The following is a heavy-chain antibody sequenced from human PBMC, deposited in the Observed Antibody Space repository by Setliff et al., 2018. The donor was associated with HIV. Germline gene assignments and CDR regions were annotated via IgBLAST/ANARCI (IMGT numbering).Heavy chain of an antibody. CDR1: GGSISSSSYY. CDR2: IYYSGST. J-gene: IGHJ4*02. D-gene: IGHD1-26*01. Sequence: PSETLSLTCTVSGGSISSSSYYWGWIRQPPGKGLEWIGGIYYSGSTYYNPSLKSRVTISVDTSRNQFSLRLTSVAAADTALYYCVSASGAYPYAVEYWGQGTLVTVSS. CDR3: VSASGAYPYAVEY. V-gene: IGHV4-39*07.